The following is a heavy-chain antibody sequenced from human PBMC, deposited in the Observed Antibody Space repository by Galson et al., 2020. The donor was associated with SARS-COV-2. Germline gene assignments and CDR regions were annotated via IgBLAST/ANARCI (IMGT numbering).Heavy chain of an antibody. CDR1: GGNISSYY. D-gene: IGHD5-12*01. CDR2: IYYSGST. Sequence: SETLSLTCTVAGGNISSYYWSWIRQPPGKGLEWIGSIYYSGSTNYNPSLKSRVTISVDTSKNQFSLKLSSVTAADTAVYYCARGRGYSGYAQGSYYGMDVWGQGTTVTVSS. V-gene: IGHV4-59*01. J-gene: IGHJ6*02. CDR3: ARGRGYSGYAQGSYYGMDV.